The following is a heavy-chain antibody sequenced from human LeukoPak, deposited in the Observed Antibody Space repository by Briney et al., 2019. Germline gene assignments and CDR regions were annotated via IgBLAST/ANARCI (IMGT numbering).Heavy chain of an antibody. CDR3: ARARLRAKFYDFWSGPPGYFDY. CDR1: GFTFSSYS. CDR2: ISSSSSYI. D-gene: IGHD3-3*01. Sequence: GGSLRLSCEASGFTFSSYSMNWVSQAPGKGLEWVSSISSSSSYIYYADSVKGRFTISRDNSKNTLYLQMYSLRAEDTAVYYCARARLRAKFYDFWSGPPGYFDYWGQGTLVTVSS. V-gene: IGHV3-21*01. J-gene: IGHJ4*02.